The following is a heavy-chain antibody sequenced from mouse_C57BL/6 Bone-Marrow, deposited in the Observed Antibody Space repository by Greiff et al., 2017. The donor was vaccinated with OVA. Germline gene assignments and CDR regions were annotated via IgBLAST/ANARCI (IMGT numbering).Heavy chain of an antibody. Sequence: EVKLQESGGGLVKPGGSLKLSCAASGFTFSSYAMSWVRQTPEKRLEWVATISDGGSYTYYPDNVKGRFTISRDNAKNNLYLQMSHLKSEDTAMYYCARDRGYYGPYAMDYWGQGTSVTVSS. CDR1: GFTFSSYA. D-gene: IGHD1-1*01. CDR3: ARDRGYYGPYAMDY. V-gene: IGHV5-4*01. J-gene: IGHJ4*01. CDR2: ISDGGSYT.